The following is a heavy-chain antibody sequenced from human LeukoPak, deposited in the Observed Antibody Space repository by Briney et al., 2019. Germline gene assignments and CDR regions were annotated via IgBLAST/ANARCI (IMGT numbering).Heavy chain of an antibody. CDR1: GGTFSSYA. Sequence: SVKVSCKASGGTFSSYAISWVRQAPGQGLEWMGGIIPIFGTANYAQKFQGRVTITADESTSTAYMELSSLRSEDTAVYYSAAQPLGYCSSTSCYTGDYWGQGTLVTVSS. J-gene: IGHJ4*02. V-gene: IGHV1-69*13. D-gene: IGHD2-2*02. CDR2: IIPIFGTA. CDR3: AAQPLGYCSSTSCYTGDY.